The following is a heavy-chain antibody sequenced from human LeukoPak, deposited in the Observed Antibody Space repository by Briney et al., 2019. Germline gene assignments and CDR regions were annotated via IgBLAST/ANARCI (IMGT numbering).Heavy chain of an antibody. CDR3: VKDRTFGRVLRYFDWLRGGFDP. CDR2: ISYDGSNK. V-gene: IGHV3-30*18. J-gene: IGHJ5*02. D-gene: IGHD3-9*01. CDR1: GFTFSSYG. Sequence: PGGSLRLSCAASGFTFSSYGMHWVRQAPGKGLEWVAVISYDGSNKYYADSVKGRFTISRDNSKNTLYLQMYSLRAEDTAVYYCVKDRTFGRVLRYFDWLRGGFDPWGQGTLVTVSS.